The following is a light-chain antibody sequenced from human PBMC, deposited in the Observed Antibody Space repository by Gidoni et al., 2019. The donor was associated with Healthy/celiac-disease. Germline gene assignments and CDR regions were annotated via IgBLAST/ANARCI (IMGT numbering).Light chain of an antibody. CDR2: KAS. CDR3: QQYNSYSQT. Sequence: DIQMTQSPSTLSASVGDSVTITCRASQSISSWLAWYQQKPGKAPKLLIYKASSLESGVPSRFSGSGSGTEFTLTISRLQPDDFATYYCQQYNSYSQTFGQGTKVEIK. J-gene: IGKJ1*01. CDR1: QSISSW. V-gene: IGKV1-5*03.